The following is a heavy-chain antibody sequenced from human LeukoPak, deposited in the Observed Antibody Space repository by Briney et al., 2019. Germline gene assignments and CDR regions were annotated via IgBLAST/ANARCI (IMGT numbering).Heavy chain of an antibody. CDR1: GYTFTSYG. Sequence: VASVKVSCKASGYTFTSYGISWVRQAPGQGLEWMGWISAYNGNTNYAQKLQGRVTMTTDTSTSTAYMELRSLRSDDTAVYYCARQRADYYYYYMDVRGKGTTVTVSS. D-gene: IGHD1-26*01. J-gene: IGHJ6*03. V-gene: IGHV1-18*01. CDR3: ARQRADYYYYYMDV. CDR2: ISAYNGNT.